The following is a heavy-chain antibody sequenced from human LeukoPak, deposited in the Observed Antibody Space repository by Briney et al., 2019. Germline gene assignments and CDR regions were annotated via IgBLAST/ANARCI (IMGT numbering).Heavy chain of an antibody. V-gene: IGHV3-23*01. D-gene: IGHD3-22*01. CDR2: ITAGGDYT. CDR1: GFTFSSYA. CDR3: VKVKFEGSDYYPHGSSFDY. J-gene: IGHJ4*02. Sequence: PGGSLRLSCAASGFTFSSYAMTWVRQAPGKGLEWVSTITAGGDYTYYADSVKGRFTISRDNSKNTLYLQTNSLRDEDTAVYYCVKVKFEGSDYYPHGSSFDYWGQGSLVTVSS.